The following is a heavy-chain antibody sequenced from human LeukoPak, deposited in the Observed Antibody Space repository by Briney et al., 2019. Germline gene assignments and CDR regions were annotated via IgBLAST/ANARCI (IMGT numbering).Heavy chain of an antibody. J-gene: IGHJ4*02. Sequence: SSETLSLTCAVYGGSFSGYYWSWIRQPPGKGLEWIGEINHSGSTNYNPSLKSRVTISVDTSKNQFSLKPSSVTAADTAVYYCARRYYDILTGYYENWGQGTLVTVSS. CDR3: ARRYYDILTGYYEN. D-gene: IGHD3-9*01. CDR2: INHSGST. CDR1: GGSFSGYY. V-gene: IGHV4-34*01.